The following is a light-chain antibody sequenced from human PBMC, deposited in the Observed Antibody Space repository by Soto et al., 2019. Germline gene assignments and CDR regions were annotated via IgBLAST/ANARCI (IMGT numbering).Light chain of an antibody. CDR1: QGISNY. Sequence: DIQMTQSPSSLSASVGGRVTITCRASQGISNYVAWYQQKPGKPPKHLIYAASTLHSGVPSRFSGSGSGTDFTLTINSLQPEDVATYTCQKYSSVPVFGAGTKVDIK. CDR2: AAS. J-gene: IGKJ3*01. CDR3: QKYSSVPV. V-gene: IGKV1-27*01.